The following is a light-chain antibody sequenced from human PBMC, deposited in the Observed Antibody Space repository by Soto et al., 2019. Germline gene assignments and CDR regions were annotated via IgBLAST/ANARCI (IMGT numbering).Light chain of an antibody. CDR2: GAF. J-gene: IGKJ2*01. CDR3: QQYNNWPYT. Sequence: EMVMTQSPATLSVSPGERVTLSCRPSESVSSNLAWYQQKPGQAPRLLIYGAFTRATGIPARLSGSGSGTEFTLTISSLQSEDFAVYYCQQYNNWPYTFGQGTKLEIK. V-gene: IGKV3-15*01. CDR1: ESVSSN.